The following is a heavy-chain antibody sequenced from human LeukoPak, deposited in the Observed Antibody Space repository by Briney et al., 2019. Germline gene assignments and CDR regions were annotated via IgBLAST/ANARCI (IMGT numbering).Heavy chain of an antibody. CDR3: ARSYGSGSSYFDY. V-gene: IGHV1-2*02. J-gene: IGHJ4*02. D-gene: IGHD3-10*01. Sequence: ASVKVSCKASGYTFTGYYMHWGRQAPGQGREWMGWINPNSGGTNYAQKFQGRVTMTRDTSISTAYMELSRLRSDDTAVYYCARSYGSGSSYFDYWGQGTLVTVSS. CDR2: INPNSGGT. CDR1: GYTFTGYY.